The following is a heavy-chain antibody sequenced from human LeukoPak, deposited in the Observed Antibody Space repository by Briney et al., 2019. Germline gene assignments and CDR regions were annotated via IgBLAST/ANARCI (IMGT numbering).Heavy chain of an antibody. J-gene: IGHJ6*02. CDR1: GFTFSSYW. CDR3: ARVRSTMVRGYYYYGMDV. D-gene: IGHD3-10*01. CDR2: IYSGGST. Sequence: GGSLRLSCAASGFTFSSYWMSWVRQAPGKGLEWVSVIYSGGSTYYADSVKGRFTISRDNSKNTLYLQVNSLRAEDTAVYYCARVRSTMVRGYYYYGMDVWGQGTTVTVSS. V-gene: IGHV3-66*01.